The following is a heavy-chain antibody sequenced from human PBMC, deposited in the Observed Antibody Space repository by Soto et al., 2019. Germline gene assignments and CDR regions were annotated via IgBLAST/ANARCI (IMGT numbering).Heavy chain of an antibody. J-gene: IGHJ4*03. Sequence: EVQLVESGGGLVKPGGSLRLSCAASGFTFSNAWINWVRQAPGKGLEWVGRIKSKTDGGTTDFAAPVKGRFAISRDDSKNMVYLQMNSLKTEDTAVYYCTTDSYMTMIVVRFDYGGHGTLVTVSS. D-gene: IGHD3-22*01. CDR3: TTDSYMTMIVVRFDY. V-gene: IGHV3-15*07. CDR1: GFTFSNAW. CDR2: IKSKTDGGTT.